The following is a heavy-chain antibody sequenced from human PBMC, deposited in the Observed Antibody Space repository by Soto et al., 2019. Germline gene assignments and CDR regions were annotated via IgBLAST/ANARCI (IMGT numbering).Heavy chain of an antibody. CDR3: TTPFVYYGSGSYYG. V-gene: IGHV3-15*01. J-gene: IGHJ4*02. D-gene: IGHD3-10*01. Sequence: EVQLVESGGGLVQPGGSLRLSCAASGFTFSNAWMSWVRQAPGKGLEWVGRIKSKTDGGTTDYAAPVKGRFTISRDDSKNTLYLQMNSLKTEDTAVYYCTTPFVYYGSGSYYGWGQGTLVTVSS. CDR2: IKSKTDGGTT. CDR1: GFTFSNAW.